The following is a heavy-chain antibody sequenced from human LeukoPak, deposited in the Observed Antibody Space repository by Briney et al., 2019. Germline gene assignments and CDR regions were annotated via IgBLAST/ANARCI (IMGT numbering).Heavy chain of an antibody. V-gene: IGHV3-9*01. CDR1: GFTFDDYA. D-gene: IGHD5-18*01. Sequence: GGSLRLSCAASGFTFDDYAMHWVRQAPGKGLEWVSGISWNSGSIGYADSVKGRFTISRDNAKNSLYLQMNSLRAEDTALYYCAKEVDTAMVNWGQGTLVTVSS. CDR2: ISWNSGSI. J-gene: IGHJ4*02. CDR3: AKEVDTAMVN.